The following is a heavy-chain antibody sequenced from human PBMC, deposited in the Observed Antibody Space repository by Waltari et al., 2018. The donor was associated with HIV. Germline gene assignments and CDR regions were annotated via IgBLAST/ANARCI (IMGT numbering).Heavy chain of an antibody. CDR3: ARRGNRLFWIDP. Sequence: QVQLVQSGAEVKKPGASVKVSCKASGYTFTGHYLHWVRQAPGQGLEWMGWINPNSGDTNYAQKFQGRVTMTRDTSISTAYMELSGLRSDDTAFYYCARRGNRLFWIDPWGQGTLVTVSS. CDR1: GYTFTGHY. J-gene: IGHJ5*02. CDR2: INPNSGDT. V-gene: IGHV1-2*02.